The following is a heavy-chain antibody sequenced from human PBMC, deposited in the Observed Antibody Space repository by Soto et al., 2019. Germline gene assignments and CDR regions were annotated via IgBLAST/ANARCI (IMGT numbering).Heavy chain of an antibody. Sequence: GGSLRLSCAASGFTFSSYAMSWVRQAPGKGLEWVSAISGSGGSTYYADSVKGRFTISRDNSKNTLYLQMNSLRAEDTAVYYCASVVVAATTYGMDVWGQGTTVTVSS. CDR3: ASVVVAATTYGMDV. CDR2: ISGSGGST. J-gene: IGHJ6*02. D-gene: IGHD2-15*01. CDR1: GFTFSSYA. V-gene: IGHV3-23*01.